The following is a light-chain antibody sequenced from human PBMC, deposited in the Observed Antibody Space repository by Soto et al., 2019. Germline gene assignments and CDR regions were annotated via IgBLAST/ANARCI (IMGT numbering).Light chain of an antibody. CDR3: QQNNTYWT. Sequence: DIQMTQSPSTLSASVGDRVTIICRARQTISTWLAWYQQKPGQAPKLLMYYASRLESGVPSRFSDSESGTDFTLTISSLRPDDFATYYCQQNNTYWTFGQGTKVEIK. CDR1: QTISTW. CDR2: YAS. V-gene: IGKV1-5*02. J-gene: IGKJ1*01.